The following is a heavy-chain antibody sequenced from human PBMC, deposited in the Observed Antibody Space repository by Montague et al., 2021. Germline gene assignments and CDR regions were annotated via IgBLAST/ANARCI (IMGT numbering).Heavy chain of an antibody. CDR1: GDSVCITTTG. CDR2: TYYRSGWYF. Sequence: CAISGDSVCITTTGRHWIRQSPSRGPGWLGGTYYRSGWYFDYAPSVKSRITIQPDTATNQFSLQVNSVTPEDTAVYFCARDHGLINAWAYWGQGTLVTVSS. D-gene: IGHD2-8*01. J-gene: IGHJ4*02. CDR3: ARDHGLINAWAY. V-gene: IGHV6-1*01.